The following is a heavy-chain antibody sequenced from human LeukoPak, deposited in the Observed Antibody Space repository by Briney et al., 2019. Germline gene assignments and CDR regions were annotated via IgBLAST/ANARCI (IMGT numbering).Heavy chain of an antibody. CDR3: ARAQGSSGFGLFDY. D-gene: IGHD6-13*01. Sequence: SQTLSLTCTVSGGSISSGDYYWSWIRQPPGKGLEWIGYIYYSGSTYYNPSLKSRVTISVDTSKNQFSLKLSSVTAADTAVYYCARAQGSSGFGLFDYWGQGTLVTVSS. CDR1: GGSISSGDYY. CDR2: IYYSGST. J-gene: IGHJ4*02. V-gene: IGHV4-30-4*08.